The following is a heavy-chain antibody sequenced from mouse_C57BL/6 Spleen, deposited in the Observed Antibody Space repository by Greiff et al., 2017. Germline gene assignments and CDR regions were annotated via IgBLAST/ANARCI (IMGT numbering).Heavy chain of an antibody. Sequence: VQLQQPGAELVRPGSSVKLSCKASGYTFTSYWMHWVKQRPIQGLEWIGNIDPSDSETHYNQKFKDKATLTVDKSSSTAYMQLSSLTSEDSAVYYCARSTRQLRFADWGQGTLVTVSA. J-gene: IGHJ3*01. CDR2: IDPSDSET. CDR3: ARSTRQLRFAD. CDR1: GYTFTSYW. D-gene: IGHD3-2*02. V-gene: IGHV1-52*01.